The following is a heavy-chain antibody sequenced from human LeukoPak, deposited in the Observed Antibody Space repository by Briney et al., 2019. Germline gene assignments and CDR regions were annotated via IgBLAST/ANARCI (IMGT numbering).Heavy chain of an antibody. CDR1: GYTLTELS. CDR3: ARDSRESIAARPLFYFDY. D-gene: IGHD6-6*01. V-gene: IGHV1-24*01. Sequence: ASVKVSCKVSGYTLTELSMHWVRQAPGKGLEWMGGFDPEDGETIYAQKFQGRVTMTRDTSTSTVYMELSSLRSEDTAVYYCARDSRESIAARPLFYFDYWGQGTLVTVSS. J-gene: IGHJ4*02. CDR2: FDPEDGET.